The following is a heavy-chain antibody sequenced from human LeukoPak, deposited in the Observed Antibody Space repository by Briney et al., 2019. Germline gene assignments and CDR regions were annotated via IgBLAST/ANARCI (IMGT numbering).Heavy chain of an antibody. CDR1: GLTFGTTW. V-gene: IGHV3-74*01. D-gene: IGHD1-7*01. Sequence: GGSLRLSCATSGLTFGTTWMHWVRQAPGKGLMWVSRMNGGGTTIDYADSVKGRFTVSRDYAKNTLFLQMNNLRTEDTALYFCATARNFRFEYWGQGSLVIVSA. CDR2: MNGGGTTI. CDR3: ATARNFRFEY. J-gene: IGHJ4*02.